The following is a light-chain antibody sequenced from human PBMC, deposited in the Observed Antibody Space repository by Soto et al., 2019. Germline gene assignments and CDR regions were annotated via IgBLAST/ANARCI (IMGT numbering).Light chain of an antibody. CDR2: GAS. J-gene: IGKJ1*01. CDR1: QSVSSSY. V-gene: IGKV3-20*01. Sequence: EVGMTQSPATLSVSPRERVTLSCRASQSVSSSYLAWYQQKPGQAPRLLIYGASSRATGIPDRFSGSGSGTDFTLTISRLEPEDFAVYYCQQYCSPSSFGQGTKVDIK. CDR3: QQYCSPSS.